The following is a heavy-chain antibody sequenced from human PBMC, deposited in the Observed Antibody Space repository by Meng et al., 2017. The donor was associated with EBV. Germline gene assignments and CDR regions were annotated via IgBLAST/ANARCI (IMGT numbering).Heavy chain of an antibody. CDR3: AHRRDEYSSSWYGWFDP. D-gene: IGHD6-13*01. V-gene: IGHV2-5*02. J-gene: IGHJ5*02. CDR1: GFSLSTSGVG. Sequence: TLKESGPTPVKPTPTLTLTCTFSGFSLSTSGVGVGWIRQPPGKALEWLALIYWDDDKRYSPSLKSRLTITKDTSKNQVVLTMTNMDPVDTATYYCAHRRDEYSSSWYGWFDPWGQGTLVTVSS. CDR2: IYWDDDK.